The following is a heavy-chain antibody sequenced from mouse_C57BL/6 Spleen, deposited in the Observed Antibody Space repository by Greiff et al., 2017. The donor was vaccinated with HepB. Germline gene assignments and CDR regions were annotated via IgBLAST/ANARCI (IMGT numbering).Heavy chain of an antibody. V-gene: IGHV1-26*01. CDR3: AIAITTRYYAMDY. D-gene: IGHD2-4*01. CDR2: INPNNGGT. CDR1: GYTFTDYY. J-gene: IGHJ4*01. Sequence: EVQLQQSGPELVKPGASVKISCKASGYTFTDYYMNWVKQSHGKSLEWIGDINPNNGGTSYNQKFKGKATLTVDKSSSTAYMELRSLTSEDSAVYYCAIAITTRYYAMDYWGQGTSVTVSS.